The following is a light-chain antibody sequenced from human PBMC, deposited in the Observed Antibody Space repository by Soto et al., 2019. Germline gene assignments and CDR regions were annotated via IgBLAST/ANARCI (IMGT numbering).Light chain of an antibody. CDR2: GAS. V-gene: IGKV3-20*01. CDR3: QQYGSSPRFT. J-gene: IGKJ3*01. Sequence: EIVLTQSPGTLSLSPGERATLSCRASQSVSSSYLAWYQQKPGQAPRLLIYGASSRATGIPDRFSGSGSGTDVTLTISRLEPEDFAVYYCQQYGSSPRFTFGPGTKVDI. CDR1: QSVSSSY.